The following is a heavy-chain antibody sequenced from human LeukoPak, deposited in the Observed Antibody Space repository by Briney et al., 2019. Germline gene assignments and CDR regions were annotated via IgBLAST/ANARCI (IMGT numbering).Heavy chain of an antibody. CDR3: SKDAHSSSSTG. CDR1: GFTVINYA. Sequence: GGSLRLSCAASGFTVINYAMNWVRQAPGKGLEWVSSISAGGYNTYYADSVRGRFTISRDKSKNTLYLQMNSLRAEDTAVYYCSKDAHSSSSTGWGQGTLVTVSS. J-gene: IGHJ4*02. D-gene: IGHD6-13*01. CDR2: ISAGGYNT. V-gene: IGHV3-23*01.